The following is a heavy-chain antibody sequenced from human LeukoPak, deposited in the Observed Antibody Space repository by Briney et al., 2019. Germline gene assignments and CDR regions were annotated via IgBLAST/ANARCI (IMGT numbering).Heavy chain of an antibody. CDR3: AKSNGYGLVDI. Sequence: SETLSLTCIVSGDSISSDYWSWIRQPPGKGLEWIGNIFYSGSTYYSPSLKSRVTISLDTSRNQFSLKLTSVTAADTAVYYCAKSNGYGLVDIWGQGTMVTVSS. J-gene: IGHJ3*02. V-gene: IGHV4-59*12. D-gene: IGHD3-10*01. CDR1: GDSISSDY. CDR2: IFYSGST.